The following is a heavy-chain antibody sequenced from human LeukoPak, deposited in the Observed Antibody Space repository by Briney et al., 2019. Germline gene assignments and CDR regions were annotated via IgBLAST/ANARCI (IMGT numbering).Heavy chain of an antibody. CDR1: GFSFNTYI. CDR2: INSGSSIT. CDR3: ARSRYDSYGYFFCDY. V-gene: IGHV3-48*01. Sequence: GGSLRLSCTASGFSFNTYIMNWVRQAPGKGLEWISYINSGSSITQYTDSVTGRFTISRDNARNSLYLQMNSLRAEDTAVYFCARSRYDSYGYFFCDYWGQGTLVTVSS. J-gene: IGHJ4*02. D-gene: IGHD5-18*01.